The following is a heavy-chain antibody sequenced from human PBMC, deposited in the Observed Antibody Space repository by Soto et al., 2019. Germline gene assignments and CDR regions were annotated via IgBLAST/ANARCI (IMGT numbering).Heavy chain of an antibody. CDR1: GGSISSGGYC. CDR3: ARGRIVGATFDP. J-gene: IGHJ5*02. V-gene: IGHV4-31*03. Sequence: SETLSLTCTVSGGSISSGGYCWSWIRQHPGKGLEWIGYIYYSGSTHYNPSLKSRVTISVDTSKNQFSLKLSSVTAADTAVYYCARGRIVGATFDPWGQGTLVTVSS. CDR2: IYYSGST. D-gene: IGHD1-26*01.